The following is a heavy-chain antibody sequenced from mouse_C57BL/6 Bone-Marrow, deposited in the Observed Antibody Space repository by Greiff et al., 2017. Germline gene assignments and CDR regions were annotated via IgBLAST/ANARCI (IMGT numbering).Heavy chain of an antibody. J-gene: IGHJ3*01. V-gene: IGHV1-18*01. CDR3: ARLNWDEAAWFAY. CDR2: INPNNGGT. CDR1: GYTFTDYN. Sequence: EVQLQESGPELVKPGASVKIPCKASGYTFTDYNMDWVKQSHGKSLEWIGDINPNNGGTIYNQKFKGKATLTVDKSSSTAYMELRSLTSEDTAVYYCARLNWDEAAWFAYWGQGTLVTFSA. D-gene: IGHD4-1*01.